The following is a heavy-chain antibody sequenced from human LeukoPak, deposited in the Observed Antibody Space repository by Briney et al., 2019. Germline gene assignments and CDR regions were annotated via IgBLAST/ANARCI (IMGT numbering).Heavy chain of an antibody. D-gene: IGHD3-22*01. V-gene: IGHV3-30*18. CDR2: ISYDGSNK. Sequence: PGRSLRLSCAASGFTFSSYGMHWVRQAPGKGLEWVAVISYDGSNKYYADSVKGRFTISRDNSKNTLYLQMNSLRAEDTAVYYCAKDHPGYYDSSGYYLTRGTYFDYWGQGTLVTVSS. CDR1: GFTFSSYG. J-gene: IGHJ4*02. CDR3: AKDHPGYYDSSGYYLTRGTYFDY.